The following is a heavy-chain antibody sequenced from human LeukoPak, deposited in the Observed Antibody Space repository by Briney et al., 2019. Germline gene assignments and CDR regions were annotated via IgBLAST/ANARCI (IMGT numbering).Heavy chain of an antibody. Sequence: GGSLRLSCAASGFTFSSYSMNWVRQAPGKGLEWVSSISSSSSYIYYADSVKGRFTISRDNAKNSLYLQMNSLRAEDTAVYYCARESGYYLGSSAFDIWGQGTMVTVSS. V-gene: IGHV3-21*01. CDR2: ISSSSSYI. D-gene: IGHD3-22*01. CDR3: ARESGYYLGSSAFDI. J-gene: IGHJ3*02. CDR1: GFTFSSYS.